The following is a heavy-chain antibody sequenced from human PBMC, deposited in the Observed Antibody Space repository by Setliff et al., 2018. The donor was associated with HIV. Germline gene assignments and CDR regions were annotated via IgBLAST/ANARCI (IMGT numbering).Heavy chain of an antibody. D-gene: IGHD2-21*01. J-gene: IGHJ4*02. CDR1: GFTFSDYW. CDR2: IKQDGSEK. CDR3: VRDPVRATSVLTYWYFDY. Sequence: PVGSLRLSCTVSGFTFSDYWMSWVRQAPGKGLEWVANIKQDGSEKNYVDSVEGRFTVSRDNSEDSLYLQMNTLRADDTGTYYCVRDPVRATSVLTYWYFDYWGQGALVTVSS. V-gene: IGHV3-7*01.